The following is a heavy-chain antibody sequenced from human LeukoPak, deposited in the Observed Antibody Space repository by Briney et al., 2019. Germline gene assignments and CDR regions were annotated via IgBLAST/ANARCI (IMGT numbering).Heavy chain of an antibody. D-gene: IGHD7-27*01. V-gene: IGHV4-30-2*01. CDR3: ARLAWGRLDY. J-gene: IGHJ4*02. Sequence: PSETLSLTCAVSGGSISSGGYSWSWIRQPPGKGLEWIGYIYHSGSTYYNPSLKSRVTILVDTSKNQFSLNLSSVTAADTAVYYCARLAWGRLDYWGQGTLVNVSP. CDR2: IYHSGST. CDR1: GGSISSGGYS.